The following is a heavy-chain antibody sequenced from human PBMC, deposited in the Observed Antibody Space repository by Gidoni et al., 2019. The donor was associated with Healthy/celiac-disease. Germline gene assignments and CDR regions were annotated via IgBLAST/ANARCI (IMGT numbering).Heavy chain of an antibody. Sequence: QVQLQESGPGLVKPSETLSLTCTVSGGSISSYYWSWIRQPPGKGLEWIGYIYYSGSTNYNPSLKSRVTISVDTSKNQFSLKLSSVTAADTAVYYCARDYSGYDYFDYWGQGTLVTSPQ. CDR1: GGSISSYY. CDR2: IYYSGST. J-gene: IGHJ4*02. V-gene: IGHV4-59*01. CDR3: ARDYSGYDYFDY. D-gene: IGHD5-12*01.